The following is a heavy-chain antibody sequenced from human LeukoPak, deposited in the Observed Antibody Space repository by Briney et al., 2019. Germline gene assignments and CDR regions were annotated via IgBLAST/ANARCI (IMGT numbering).Heavy chain of an antibody. V-gene: IGHV3-23*01. D-gene: IGHD3-10*01. CDR1: GLTFNSHS. J-gene: IGHJ4*02. CDR2: VSTNGDVT. Sequence: PGGSLRLSCVASGLTFNSHSMSWVRQAPGMGLEWVSVVSTNGDVTFYADSVKGRFTISRDNSKNTLFLQMNSLRAEDTAVYYCAKLSLSGRSQSADYWSQGTLVTVSS. CDR3: AKLSLSGRSQSADY.